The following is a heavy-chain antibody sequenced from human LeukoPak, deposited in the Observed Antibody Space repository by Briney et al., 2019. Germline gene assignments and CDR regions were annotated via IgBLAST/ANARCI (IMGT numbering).Heavy chain of an antibody. CDR2: ISDSGGST. D-gene: IGHD1-26*01. J-gene: IGHJ6*03. CDR1: GFTFSSYA. Sequence: GGSLRLSCAASGFTFSSYAVSWVRQAPGKGLAWVSAISDSGGSTQYADSVKGRFTISRDNSKNTLYLQMNSLRVEDTAVYYCAKNRGAGSHYYYHMNVWGKGTTVTVSS. V-gene: IGHV3-23*01. CDR3: AKNRGAGSHYYYHMNV.